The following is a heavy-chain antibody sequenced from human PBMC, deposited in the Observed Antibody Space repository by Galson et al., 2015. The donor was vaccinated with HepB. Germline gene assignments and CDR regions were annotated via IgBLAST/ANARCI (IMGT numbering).Heavy chain of an antibody. D-gene: IGHD6-19*01. CDR2: IHYSGST. J-gene: IGHJ3*01. CDR1: GGSISSYY. V-gene: IGHV4-59*01. CDR3: ARDQGAVAGTYAFDV. Sequence: TLSLTCTVSGGSISSYYWSWIRQPPEKGPEWIGYIHYSGSTNYNPSLKSRVTISVDSSKKQFSLKLTSVTAADTAVYYCARDQGAVAGTYAFDVWGQGTMVTVSS.